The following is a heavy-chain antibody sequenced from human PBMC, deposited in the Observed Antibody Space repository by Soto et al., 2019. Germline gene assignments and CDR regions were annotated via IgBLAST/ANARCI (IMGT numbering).Heavy chain of an antibody. D-gene: IGHD6-19*01. Sequence: GASVKVSCKASGGTFSSYAVSWVRQAPGQGLEWMGGIIPIFGTANYAQKFQGRVTITADESTSSAYMELSSLRSEDTAVYYCARDRYHSSGWYRNWFDPWGQGTLVTVSS. CDR3: ARDRYHSSGWYRNWFDP. CDR2: IIPIFGTA. V-gene: IGHV1-69*13. CDR1: GGTFSSYA. J-gene: IGHJ5*02.